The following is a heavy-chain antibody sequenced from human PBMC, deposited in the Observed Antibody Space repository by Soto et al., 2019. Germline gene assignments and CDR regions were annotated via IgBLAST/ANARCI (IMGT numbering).Heavy chain of an antibody. CDR2: ISAYNGNT. CDR3: AREGTCSSTSCPTYFSFGMDV. J-gene: IGHJ6*02. V-gene: IGHV1-18*01. D-gene: IGHD2-2*01. CDR1: GYTFTSYA. Sequence: ASVKVSCKASGYTFTSYAMHWVRQAPGQGLEWMGWISAYNGNTNYAQKLQGRVTMTTDTFTRTAYMEVRSLRSDDTAVYYCAREGTCSSTSCPTYFSFGMDVWGQGTTVTVSS.